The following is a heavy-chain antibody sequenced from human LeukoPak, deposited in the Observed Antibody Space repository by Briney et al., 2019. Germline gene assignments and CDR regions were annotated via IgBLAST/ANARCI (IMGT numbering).Heavy chain of an antibody. V-gene: IGHV3-33*01. J-gene: IGHJ4*02. CDR3: ARDWGRSGSYYD. D-gene: IGHD1-26*01. Sequence: GRSLRLSCAASGFTFSSYGMHWVRQAPGKGLEWVAVIWYDGSNKYYADSVKGRFTISRDNSKNTLYLQMNSLRAEDTAVYYCARDWGRSGSYYDWGQGTLVTVSS. CDR2: IWYDGSNK. CDR1: GFTFSSYG.